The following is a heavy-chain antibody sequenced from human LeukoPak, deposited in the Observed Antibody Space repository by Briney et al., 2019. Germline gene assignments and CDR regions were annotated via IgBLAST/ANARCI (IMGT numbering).Heavy chain of an antibody. CDR1: GFTFSSYA. J-gene: IGHJ4*02. V-gene: IGHV3-30-3*01. CDR3: ARRFLEWSGFDY. CDR2: ISYDGSNK. D-gene: IGHD3-3*01. Sequence: GRSLRLSCAASGFTFSSYAMHWVRQAPGKGLEWVAVISYDGSNKYYADSVKGRFTISRDNAKNSLYLQMNSLRAEDTAVYYCARRFLEWSGFDYWGQGTLVTVSS.